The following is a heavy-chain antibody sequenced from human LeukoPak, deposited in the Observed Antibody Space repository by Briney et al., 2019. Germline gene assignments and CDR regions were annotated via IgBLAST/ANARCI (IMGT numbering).Heavy chain of an antibody. CDR1: GFTFSDSY. V-gene: IGHV3-11*01. CDR2: ISSSGYSI. CDR3: ARHPFATPFDH. D-gene: IGHD2-15*01. J-gene: IGHJ4*02. Sequence: GGSLRLSCAASGFTFSDSYMSWIRQAPGKGLEWVSYISSSGYSIYYADSVKGRFTISRDNAKNSLYLQMNSLRAEDTAVYYCARHPFATPFDHWGRGTLLTVSS.